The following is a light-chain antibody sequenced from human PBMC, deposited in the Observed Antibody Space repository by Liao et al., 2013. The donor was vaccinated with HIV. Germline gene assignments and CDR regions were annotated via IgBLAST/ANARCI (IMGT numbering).Light chain of an antibody. CDR3: QVWDSYSDRPV. Sequence: SYVLTQPPSVSVAPGKTASITCGGDNIGRKSVHWYQQRPGRAPVLVIYYDDDRPSGIPERFSGSKSGNTATLTISRVEAGDEADYFCQVWDSYSDRPVFGGGTKLT. CDR2: YDD. CDR1: NIGRKS. V-gene: IGLV3-21*04. J-gene: IGLJ2*01.